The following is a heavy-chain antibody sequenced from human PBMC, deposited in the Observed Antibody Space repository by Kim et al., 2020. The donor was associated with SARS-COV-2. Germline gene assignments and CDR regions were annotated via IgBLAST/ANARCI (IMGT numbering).Heavy chain of an antibody. Sequence: AQKFQGRVTMTRNTSISTAYMELSSLRSEDTAVYYCAREKMYSSSWPVGYWGQGTLVTVSS. CDR3: AREKMYSSSWPVGY. V-gene: IGHV1-8*01. D-gene: IGHD6-13*01. J-gene: IGHJ4*02.